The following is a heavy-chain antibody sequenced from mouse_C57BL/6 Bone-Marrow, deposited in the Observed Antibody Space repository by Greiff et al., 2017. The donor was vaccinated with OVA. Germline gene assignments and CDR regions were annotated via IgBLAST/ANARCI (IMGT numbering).Heavy chain of an antibody. V-gene: IGHV1-52*01. CDR2: IDPSDSET. CDR3: ARWGTTVVATEYFDV. D-gene: IGHD1-1*01. J-gene: IGHJ1*03. Sequence: VQLQQSGAELVRPGSSVKLSCKASGYTFTSYWMHWVKQRPIQGLEWIGNIDPSDSETHYNQKFKDKATLTVDKSSSTAYMQLSSLTSEDSAVYYCARWGTTVVATEYFDVWGTGTTVTVSS. CDR1: GYTFTSYW.